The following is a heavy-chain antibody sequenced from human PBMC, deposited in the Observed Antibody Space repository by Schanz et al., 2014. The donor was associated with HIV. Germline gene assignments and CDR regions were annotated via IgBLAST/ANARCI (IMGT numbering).Heavy chain of an antibody. CDR1: GGSFRGYY. D-gene: IGHD4-17*01. J-gene: IGHJ6*02. CDR2: VRHTGGT. V-gene: IGHV4-34*10. Sequence: QVQLQESGPGLVKPSETLSLTCAVYGGSFRGYYWTWIRQFPGMGLEWIGKVRHTGGTNYNPSLKSRFTMSVDTPKNQFPLKLTSVTAADTAVYFCGRGTRYERDYVGPRSDGMDVWGQGTTVIVSS. CDR3: GRGTRYERDYVGPRSDGMDV.